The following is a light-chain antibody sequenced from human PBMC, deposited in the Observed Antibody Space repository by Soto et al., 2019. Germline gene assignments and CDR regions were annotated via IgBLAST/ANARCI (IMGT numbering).Light chain of an antibody. CDR1: GSDVGGYNY. V-gene: IGLV2-8*01. J-gene: IGLJ1*01. CDR2: VVN. CDR3: NSYAGSPYV. Sequence: QSVLTQPPSASGSPGQSVTISCTGTGSDVGGYNYVSWYQQHPGKAPKLMIYVVNKRPSGVPDRFSGSKSGNTASLTVSGLQAEDEADYYCNSYAGSPYVFGTGTKVTVL.